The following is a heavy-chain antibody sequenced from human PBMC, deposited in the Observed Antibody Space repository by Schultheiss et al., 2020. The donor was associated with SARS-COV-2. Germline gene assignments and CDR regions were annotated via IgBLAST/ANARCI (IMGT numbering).Heavy chain of an antibody. CDR2: ISGSGGST. J-gene: IGHJ5*02. CDR1: GFTFSSYA. CDR3: AKDLTTVTTGNWFDP. V-gene: IGHV3-23*01. Sequence: GGSLRLSCAASGFTFSSYAMSWVRQAPGKGLEWASAISGSGGSTYYADSVKGRFTISRDNSKNTLYLQMNSLRAEDTAVYYCAKDLTTVTTGNWFDPWGQGTLVTVSS. D-gene: IGHD4-17*01.